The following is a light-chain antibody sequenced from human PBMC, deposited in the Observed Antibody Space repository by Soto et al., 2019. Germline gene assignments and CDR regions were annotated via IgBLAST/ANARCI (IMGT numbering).Light chain of an antibody. CDR1: ISDIGDYNF. CDR2: DVT. Sequence: QSALTQPRSVSVSPGQSVTISCTGTISDIGDYNFVSWYQQHPDKAPKLIIYDVTKRPSGVPDRFSGSKSGSTASLTISGLQAEDEADYYCCSYAGSYTLVFGGGTKLTVL. J-gene: IGLJ2*01. CDR3: CSYAGSYTLV. V-gene: IGLV2-11*01.